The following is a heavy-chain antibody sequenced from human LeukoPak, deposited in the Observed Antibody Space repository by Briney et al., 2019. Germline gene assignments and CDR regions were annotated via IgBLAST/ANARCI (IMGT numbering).Heavy chain of an antibody. CDR2: ISAYNGNT. CDR3: ARYSYYYDSSGYGDY. V-gene: IGHV1-18*01. D-gene: IGHD3-22*01. J-gene: IGHJ4*02. CDR1: GATFSSYA. Sequence: GASVKVSCKASGATFSSYAICWGRQAPEKGLKGLGWISAYNGNTNYAQKLQGRVTITTDTSTSTAYMELRSLRSDDTAVYYCARYSYYYDSSGYGDYWGQGTLVTVSS.